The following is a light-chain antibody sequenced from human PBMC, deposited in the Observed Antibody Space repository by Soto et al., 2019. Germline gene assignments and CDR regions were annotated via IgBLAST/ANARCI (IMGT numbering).Light chain of an antibody. CDR3: AAWDDSLSGV. Sequence: QPVLTQPHSASGTPGQRVTISCSGSSSNIGSNYVYWYQQLPGTAPKLLIYRNNQRPSGVPDRFSGSKSGTSASLAISGLRSEDEADYYCAAWDDSLSGVFGGGTKLTVL. V-gene: IGLV1-47*01. CDR1: SSNIGSNY. CDR2: RNN. J-gene: IGLJ3*02.